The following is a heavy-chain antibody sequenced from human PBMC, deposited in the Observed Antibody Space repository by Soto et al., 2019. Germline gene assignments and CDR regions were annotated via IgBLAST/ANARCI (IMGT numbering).Heavy chain of an antibody. J-gene: IGHJ3*02. D-gene: IGHD3-10*01. V-gene: IGHV5-10-1*01. Sequence: GESLKISCKGSGYSFTSYWISWVRQMPGKGLEWMGRIDPSDSYTNYSPSFQGHVTISADKSISTAYLQWSSLKASDTAMYYCARLSMVRGVTPAAFDIWGQGTMVPVS. CDR3: ARLSMVRGVTPAAFDI. CDR1: GYSFTSYW. CDR2: IDPSDSYT.